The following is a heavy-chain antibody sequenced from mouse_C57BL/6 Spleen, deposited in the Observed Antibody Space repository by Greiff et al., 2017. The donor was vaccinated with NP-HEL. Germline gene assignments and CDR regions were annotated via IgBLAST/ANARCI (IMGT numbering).Heavy chain of an antibody. D-gene: IGHD2-5*01. V-gene: IGHV14-3*01. CDR2: IDPANGNT. CDR3: ASPYSNSYAMDY. Sequence: EVQLQESVAELVRPGASVKLSCTASGFNIKNTYMHWVKQRPEQGLEWIGRIDPANGNTKYAPKFQGKATITVDTSSSTAYMQLSSLTSEDSAVYYCASPYSNSYAMDYWGQGTSVTVSS. CDR1: GFNIKNTY. J-gene: IGHJ4*01.